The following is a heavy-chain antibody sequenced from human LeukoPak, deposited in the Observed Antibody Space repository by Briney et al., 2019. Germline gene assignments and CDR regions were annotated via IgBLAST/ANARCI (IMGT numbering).Heavy chain of an antibody. J-gene: IGHJ4*02. CDR2: IKSKTDGGTT. D-gene: IGHD1-1*01. CDR3: VTRVKSTGDY. Sequence: GGSLRLSCAASGFTFSNAWMSWVRQAPGKGLEWVGHIKSKTDGGTTDYPAPVKGRFTISRGDSKNTLYLQMSSLKTEDTALYYCVTRVKSTGDYWGQGTLVTVSS. CDR1: GFTFSNAW. V-gene: IGHV3-15*01.